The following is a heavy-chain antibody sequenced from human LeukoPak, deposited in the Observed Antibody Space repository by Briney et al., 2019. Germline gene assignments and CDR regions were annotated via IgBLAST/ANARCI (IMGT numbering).Heavy chain of an antibody. V-gene: IGHV1-46*01. Sequence: EASVKVSRKASGGTFSSYAISWVRQAPGQGLEWMGIINPSGGSTSYAQKFQGRVTMTRDMSTSTVYMELSSLRSEDTAVYYCARDRDPYYYDSSGYYPGYWGQGTLVTVSS. CDR1: GGTFSSYA. CDR2: INPSGGST. J-gene: IGHJ4*02. CDR3: ARDRDPYYYDSSGYYPGY. D-gene: IGHD3-22*01.